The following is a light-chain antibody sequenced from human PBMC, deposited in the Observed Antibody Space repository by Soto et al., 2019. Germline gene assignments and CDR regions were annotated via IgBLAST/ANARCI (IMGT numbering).Light chain of an antibody. CDR3: QQYGSSPRT. CDR2: GAS. J-gene: IGKJ1*01. V-gene: IGKV3-20*01. Sequence: EIVLTQSPGTLSLSPGERATLSCRASQSVSSSYLAWYQQKPGQAPRLLIYGASSRATGILDRFSGSGSGTDFTLTISRLEPEDFAVYYCQQYGSSPRTFGQGPRWISN. CDR1: QSVSSSY.